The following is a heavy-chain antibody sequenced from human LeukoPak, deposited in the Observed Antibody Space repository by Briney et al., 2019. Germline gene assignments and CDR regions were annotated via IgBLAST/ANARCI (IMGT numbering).Heavy chain of an antibody. CDR3: VRHPLAVAGFEY. CDR2: IYYSGST. CDR1: GGSISSSSYY. J-gene: IGHJ4*02. D-gene: IGHD6-19*01. V-gene: IGHV4-39*01. Sequence: PSETLSLTCTVSGGSISSSSYYWGWIRQPRGKGLEWIGSIYYSGSTYYNPSLKSRVTISVDTSKNQFSLKLSSVTAADTAVHYCVRHPLAVAGFEYWGQGTLVTVSS.